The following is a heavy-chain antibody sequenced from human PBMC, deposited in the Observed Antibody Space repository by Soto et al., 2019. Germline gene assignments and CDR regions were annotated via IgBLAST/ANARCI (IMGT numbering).Heavy chain of an antibody. D-gene: IGHD4-17*01. J-gene: IGHJ5*02. Sequence: GGSLRLSCAASGFTFGDYAMSWFRQAPGKGLEWVGFIRSKAYGGTTEYAASVKGRFTISRDDSKSIAYLQMNSLKTEDTAVYYCTRYNYGGNSAWFDPWGQGTLVTVSS. V-gene: IGHV3-49*03. CDR2: IRSKAYGGTT. CDR1: GFTFGDYA. CDR3: TRYNYGGNSAWFDP.